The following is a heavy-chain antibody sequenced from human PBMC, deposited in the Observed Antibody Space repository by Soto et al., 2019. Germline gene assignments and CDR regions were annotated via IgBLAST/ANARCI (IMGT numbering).Heavy chain of an antibody. CDR2: IYHSGST. Sequence: QLQLQESGSGLVKPSQTLSLTCAVSGGSISSGGYSWSWIRQRPGKGLEWIGYIYHSGSTYYNPSLKRRVTIAVDRSKYQFSLNLTSVTAAAPAVYYCASVPGVARNYWGQGTLVTVSS. D-gene: IGHD5-12*01. CDR3: ASVPGVARNY. J-gene: IGHJ4*02. CDR1: GGSISSGGYS. V-gene: IGHV4-30-2*01.